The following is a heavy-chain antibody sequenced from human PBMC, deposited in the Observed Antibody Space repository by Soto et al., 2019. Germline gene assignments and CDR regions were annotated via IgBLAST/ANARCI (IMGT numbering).Heavy chain of an antibody. CDR1: GFIFSSYA. J-gene: IGHJ4*02. CDR3: VKDRWVDY. CDR2: ISHNGGST. V-gene: IGHV3-64D*06. D-gene: IGHD3-16*01. Sequence: LRLSCVVSGFIFSSYAMHWVRQAPGKGLEYVSSISHNGGSTYYADSVKGRFTISRDNSKNTLYLQMSSLRTEDTAVYYCVKDRWVDYWGQGNLVTVSS.